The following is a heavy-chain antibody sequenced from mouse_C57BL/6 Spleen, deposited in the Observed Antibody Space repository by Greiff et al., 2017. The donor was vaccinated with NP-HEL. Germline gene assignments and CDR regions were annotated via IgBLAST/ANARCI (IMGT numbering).Heavy chain of an antibody. CDR3: ARDALITTVVATRYFDV. CDR2: ISDGGSYT. D-gene: IGHD1-1*01. Sequence: EVHLVESGGGLVKPGGSLKLSCAASGFTFSSYAMSWVRQTPEKRLEWVATISDGGSYTYYPDNVKGRFTISRDNAKNNLYLQMSHLKSEDTAMYYCARDALITTVVATRYFDVWGTGTTVTVSS. V-gene: IGHV5-4*01. CDR1: GFTFSSYA. J-gene: IGHJ1*03.